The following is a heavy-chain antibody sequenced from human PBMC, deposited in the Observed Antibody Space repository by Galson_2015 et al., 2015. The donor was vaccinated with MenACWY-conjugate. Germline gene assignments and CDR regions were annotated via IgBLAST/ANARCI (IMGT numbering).Heavy chain of an antibody. CDR1: GFTVSGNY. V-gene: IGHV3-53*01. CDR3: ARDRGYDVWRSHDAFDI. CDR2: ISTGETI. J-gene: IGHJ3*02. D-gene: IGHD3-3*01. Sequence: SLRLSCAVSGFTVSGNYMSWVRQAPGKGLEWVSFISTGETIHYADSVRGRFTISRDKSKNTLYLQMDNLRVDDTAIYYCARDRGYDVWRSHDAFDIWGRGTAVTVSS.